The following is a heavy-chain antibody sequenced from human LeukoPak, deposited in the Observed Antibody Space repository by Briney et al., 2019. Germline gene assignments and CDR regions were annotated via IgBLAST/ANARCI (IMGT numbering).Heavy chain of an antibody. CDR1: GYTFTGYY. Sequence: ASVKVSCKASGYTFTGYYMHWVRQAPGQGLEWMGWINPNSGGTNYAQKFQGRVTMTRDTPISTAYMELSRLRSDDTAVYYCARACSTSCYFDYWGQGTLVTVSS. CDR2: INPNSGGT. D-gene: IGHD2-2*01. J-gene: IGHJ4*02. V-gene: IGHV1-2*02. CDR3: ARACSTSCYFDY.